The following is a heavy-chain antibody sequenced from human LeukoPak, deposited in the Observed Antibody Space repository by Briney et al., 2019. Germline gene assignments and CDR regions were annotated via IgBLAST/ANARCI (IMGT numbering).Heavy chain of an antibody. J-gene: IGHJ4*02. Sequence: SETLSLTCTVSGGSISSNSWSWIRQPPGKGLEWIGYLYDSGSTRYSPSLKRPVTISEDTSKNQISLKLTSVTAADTAVYYCVRGGWLPTSGFDYWGQGTLVTVSS. CDR2: LYDSGST. V-gene: IGHV4-59*01. D-gene: IGHD5-24*01. CDR1: GGSISSNS. CDR3: VRGGWLPTSGFDY.